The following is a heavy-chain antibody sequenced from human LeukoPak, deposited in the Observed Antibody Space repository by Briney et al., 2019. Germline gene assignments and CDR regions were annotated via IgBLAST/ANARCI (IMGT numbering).Heavy chain of an antibody. V-gene: IGHV4-4*07. J-gene: IGHJ3*02. Sequence: SETLSLTCTVSGGSITNYDWNWIRQPAGKGLEWIGHIYISGSTNYNPSLKSRVTMSVDTSKNQFSLKVNSVTAADTAVYYCARGNYDSTGYYYMGDTLDIWGQGTMVTVSS. CDR3: ARGNYDSTGYYYMGDTLDI. D-gene: IGHD3-22*01. CDR2: IYISGST. CDR1: GGSITNYD.